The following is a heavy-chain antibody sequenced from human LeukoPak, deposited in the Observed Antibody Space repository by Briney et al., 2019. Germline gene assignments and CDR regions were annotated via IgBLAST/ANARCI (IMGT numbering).Heavy chain of an antibody. CDR3: AREAYGSSWTYYYYYMDA. D-gene: IGHD6-13*01. CDR1: GYTFTSYD. V-gene: IGHV1-8*01. Sequence: ASVKVSCKASGYTFTSYDINWVRQATGQGLEWMGWMNPNSGNTGYAQKFQGRVTMTRNTSISTAYMELSSLRSEDTAVYYCAREAYGSSWTYYYYYMDAWGKGTTVTVSS. J-gene: IGHJ6*03. CDR2: MNPNSGNT.